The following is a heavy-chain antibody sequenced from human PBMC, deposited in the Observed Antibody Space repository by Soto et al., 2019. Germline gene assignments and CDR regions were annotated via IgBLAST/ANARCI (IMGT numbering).Heavy chain of an antibody. CDR2: IYWDDDK. V-gene: IGHV2-5*02. J-gene: IGHJ4*02. CDR3: AHSRYRGWYVVAY. D-gene: IGHD5-12*01. CDR1: GFSLNTRGVG. Sequence: QITLKESGPTVVKPTQTLTLTCTFSGFSLNTRGVGVGWIRQPPGKTLEWLALIYWDDDKRYSPSLEISLSTTTATSKNQMVLTMTRLDAVDTATYACAHSRYRGWYVVAYWGQGAVVSVSS.